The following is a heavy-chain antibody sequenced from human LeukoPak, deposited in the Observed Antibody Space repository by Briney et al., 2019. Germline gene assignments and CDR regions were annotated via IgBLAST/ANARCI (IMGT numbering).Heavy chain of an antibody. D-gene: IGHD5-18*01. V-gene: IGHV3-30*18. CDR1: GFTFSSYG. J-gene: IGHJ4*02. Sequence: HPGGSLRLSCAASGFTFSSYGMHWARQAPGKGLEWVAVISYDGSNKYYADSVKGRFTISRDNSKNTLYLQMNSLRAEDTAVYYCAKDSVGYSYGQGDYWGQGTLVTVSS. CDR3: AKDSVGYSYGQGDY. CDR2: ISYDGSNK.